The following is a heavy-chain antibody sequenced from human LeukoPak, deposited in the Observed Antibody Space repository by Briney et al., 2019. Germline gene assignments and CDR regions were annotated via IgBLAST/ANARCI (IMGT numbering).Heavy chain of an antibody. CDR1: GGSISSYY. V-gene: IGHV4-4*07. D-gene: IGHD3-16*02. J-gene: IGHJ6*03. CDR2: IYTSGST. Sequence: SETLSLTCTVSGGSISSYYRSWISQPAGKGLEWIGRIYTSGSTNYNPSLKSRVTMSVDTSKDQLSLKLSSVTAADTAVYYCARDSPYDYVWGSYRYPYYYYYMDVSGKRTTVTVSS. CDR3: ARDSPYDYVWGSYRYPYYYYYMDV.